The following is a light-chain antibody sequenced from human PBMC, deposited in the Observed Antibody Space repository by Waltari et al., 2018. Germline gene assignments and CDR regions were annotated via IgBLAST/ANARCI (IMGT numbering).Light chain of an antibody. CDR2: KAS. J-gene: IGKJ1*01. Sequence: DIQMTQSPSTLSASVGDRVTITCRASQSISSWLAWYQQKPGRAPKLLFYKASSLESGVPSRFSGRGSGTEFTLTISSLQPDDFATYYCQQYNSFWTFGQGTKVEIK. CDR1: QSISSW. CDR3: QQYNSFWT. V-gene: IGKV1-5*03.